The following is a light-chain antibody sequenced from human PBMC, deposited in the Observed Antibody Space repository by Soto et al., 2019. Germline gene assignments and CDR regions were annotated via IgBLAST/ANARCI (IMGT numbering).Light chain of an antibody. Sequence: EIVLTQSPGTLSLSPGERATLSCRASQSVSSSYLAWYQQKPGQAPRLLIYGASSRATGIPDRFSGSGSGTDFTLTISRLEPEDFAVYYCHQYGSSPPGTFGPGTKVDIK. V-gene: IGKV3-20*01. J-gene: IGKJ3*01. CDR2: GAS. CDR3: HQYGSSPPGT. CDR1: QSVSSSY.